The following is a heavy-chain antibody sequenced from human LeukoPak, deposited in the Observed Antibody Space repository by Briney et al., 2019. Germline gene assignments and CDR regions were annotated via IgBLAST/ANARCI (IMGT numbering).Heavy chain of an antibody. CDR3: ARDYDFWRTFDY. CDR2: IRYDGSNK. CDR1: GFTFSSYG. D-gene: IGHD3-3*01. Sequence: PGGSLRLSCAASGFTFSSYGMHWVRQAPGKGLEWVAFIRYDGSNKYYADSVKGRFTISRDNSKNTLYLQMNSLRAEDTAVYYCARDYDFWRTFDYWGQGTLVTVSS. J-gene: IGHJ4*02. V-gene: IGHV3-30*02.